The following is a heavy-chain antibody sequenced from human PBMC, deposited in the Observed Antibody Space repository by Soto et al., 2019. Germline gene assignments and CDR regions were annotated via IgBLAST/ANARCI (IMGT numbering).Heavy chain of an antibody. CDR2: INHSGST. V-gene: IGHV4-34*01. J-gene: IGHJ4*02. CDR1: GGSFSGYY. D-gene: IGHD3-9*01. CDR3: ARGGLRYFDWLASTNFDY. Sequence: SETLSLTCAVYGGSFSGYYWSWIRQPPGKGLEWIGEINHSGSTNYNPSLKSRVTISVDTSKNQFSLKLSSVTAADTAVYYCARGGLRYFDWLASTNFDYWGQGTLVTVSS.